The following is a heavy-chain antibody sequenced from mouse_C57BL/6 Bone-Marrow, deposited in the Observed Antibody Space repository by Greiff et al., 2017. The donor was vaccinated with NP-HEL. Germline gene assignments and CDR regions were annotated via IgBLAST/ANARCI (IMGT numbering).Heavy chain of an antibody. Sequence: VQLQQSGPELVKPGASVKMSCKASGYTFTDYNMHWVKQSHGKSLEWIGYINPNNGGTSYNQKFKGKATLTVNKSSSTAYMELRSLTSEDSAVYYCARSDYYGSSFYYYAMDYWGQGTSVTVSS. J-gene: IGHJ4*01. CDR3: ARSDYYGSSFYYYAMDY. V-gene: IGHV1-22*01. CDR2: INPNNGGT. D-gene: IGHD1-1*01. CDR1: GYTFTDYN.